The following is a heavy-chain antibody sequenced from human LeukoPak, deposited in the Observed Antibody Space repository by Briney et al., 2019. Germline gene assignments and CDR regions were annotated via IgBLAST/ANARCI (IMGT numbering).Heavy chain of an antibody. V-gene: IGHV3-7*01. CDR1: GFTFRNYW. CDR2: IKQDGSEK. CDR3: ASMWEGGY. D-gene: IGHD1-26*01. J-gene: IGHJ4*02. Sequence: GESPRLSCAASGFTFRNYWMSWVRQAPGKELEWVATIKQDGSEKYYGDSVKGRFTISRDNAQSSLFLQMNSLRDEDAAVYFCASMWEGGYWGQGTLVTVSS.